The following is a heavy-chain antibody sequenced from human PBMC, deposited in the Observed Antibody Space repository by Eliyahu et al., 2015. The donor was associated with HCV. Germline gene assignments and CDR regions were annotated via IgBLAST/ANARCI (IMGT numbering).Heavy chain of an antibody. J-gene: IGHJ1*01. CDR1: GFIFRDYF. CDR3: ARDLSPDF. Sequence: QVQLVESGGGLVKPGGSLRLSCTVSGFIFRDYFMSWIRQAPGKGLEWVSSISSSGNSIYYADSVKGRLFISRDNAKSSLYLQMNSLRVDDTAVYYCARDLSPDFWGQGTLVTVSS. CDR2: ISSSGNSI. D-gene: IGHD3-3*01. V-gene: IGHV3-11*01.